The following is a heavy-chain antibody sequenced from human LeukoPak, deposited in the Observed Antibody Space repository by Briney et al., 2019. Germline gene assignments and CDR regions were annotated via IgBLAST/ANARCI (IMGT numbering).Heavy chain of an antibody. J-gene: IGHJ4*02. Sequence: PSQTLSLTCTVSGGSISSGGYYWSWIRQHPGKGLEWIGYIYYSGSTYYNPSLKSRVTISVDTSKNQFSLKLSSVTAADTAVYYCARATRVYYYDSSGYYRKDPSLSYYFDYWGQGTLVTVSS. V-gene: IGHV4-31*03. CDR2: IYYSGST. D-gene: IGHD3-22*01. CDR1: GGSISSGGYY. CDR3: ARATRVYYYDSSGYYRKDPSLSYYFDY.